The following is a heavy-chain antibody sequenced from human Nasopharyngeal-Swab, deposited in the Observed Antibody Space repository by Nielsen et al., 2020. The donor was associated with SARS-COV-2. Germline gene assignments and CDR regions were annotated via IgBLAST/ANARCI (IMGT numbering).Heavy chain of an antibody. CDR2: IKQDGSEK. V-gene: IGHV3-7*01. J-gene: IGHJ5*02. CDR3: AREEITMVRGVIILDWFDP. Sequence: SCAASGFTFSSYWMSWVRQAPGKGLEWVANIKQDGSEKYYVDSVKGRFTISRDNAKNSLYLQMNSLRAEDTAVYYCAREEITMVRGVIILDWFDPWGQGTLVTVSS. CDR1: GFTFSSYW. D-gene: IGHD3-10*01.